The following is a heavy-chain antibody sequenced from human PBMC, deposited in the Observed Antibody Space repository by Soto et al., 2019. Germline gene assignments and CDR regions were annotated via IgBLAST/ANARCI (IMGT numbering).Heavy chain of an antibody. CDR2: ISGSGGST. CDR1: GFTFSSYA. V-gene: IGHV3-23*01. Sequence: GSLRLSCAASGFTFSSYAMSWVRQAPGKGLEWVSAISGSGGSTYYADSVRGRFTISRDNSKNTLYLQMNSLRAEDTAVYYCAKVKGYCSGGSCHRGYYYGMDVWGQGTTVTVSS. CDR3: AKVKGYCSGGSCHRGYYYGMDV. J-gene: IGHJ6*02. D-gene: IGHD2-15*01.